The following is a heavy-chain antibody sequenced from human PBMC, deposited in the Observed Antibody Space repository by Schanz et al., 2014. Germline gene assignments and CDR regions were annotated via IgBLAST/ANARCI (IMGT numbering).Heavy chain of an antibody. J-gene: IGHJ6*02. CDR2: LSGSGTST. CDR1: GFTFSYYN. V-gene: IGHV3-23*04. Sequence: EVQLVESGGGLVKPGGSLRLSCAASGFTFSYYNMNWVRQAPGKGLEWVSALSGSGTSTYYADSVKGRFTISRDNSKNTLYLQMNSLRAEDTAVYFCAKSQYYGSGSYSDYYGVDVWGQGTTVTVSS. CDR3: AKSQYYGSGSYSDYYGVDV. D-gene: IGHD3-10*01.